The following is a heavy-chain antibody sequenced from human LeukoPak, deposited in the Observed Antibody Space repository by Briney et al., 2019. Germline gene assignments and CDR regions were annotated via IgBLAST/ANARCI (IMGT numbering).Heavy chain of an antibody. CDR3: ATSFEHSFLL. V-gene: IGHV4-59*01. Sequence: SETLSLTCSVSGGSISHYYWTWIRQAPGKGLEWIAYIYYSGNTSYNPSLKSRVTMSVDTSKNQFSLKLSSVTAADTAVYYCATSFEHSFLLWPQGPLVTVSS. CDR2: IYYSGNT. J-gene: IGHJ1*01. CDR1: GGSISHYY.